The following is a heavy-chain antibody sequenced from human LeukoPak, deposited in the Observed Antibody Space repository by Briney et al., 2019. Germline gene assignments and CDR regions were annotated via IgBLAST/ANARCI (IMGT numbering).Heavy chain of an antibody. CDR2: INSDGRRT. CDR1: GFTFSSYW. J-gene: IGHJ5*02. Sequence: GGSLRLSCAAYGFTFSSYWMHWVGQAPGKGRGWVSRINSDGRRTTYGDSVKGRCTISRDNAKNTLYLQMNSLRAEDTAVYYCATSLCPNWFDPWGQGTLVTVSS. V-gene: IGHV3-74*03. CDR3: ATSLCPNWFDP.